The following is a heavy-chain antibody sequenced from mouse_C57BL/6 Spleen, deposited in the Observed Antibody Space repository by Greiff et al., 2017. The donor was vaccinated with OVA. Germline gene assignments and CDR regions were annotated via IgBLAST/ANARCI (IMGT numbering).Heavy chain of an antibody. Sequence: EVQVVESGGGLVKPGGSLKLSCAASGFTFSSYAMSWVRQTPEKRLEWVATISDGGSYTYYPDNVKGRFTISRDNAKNNLYLQMSHLKSEDTAMYYCARDRYGKGFDYWGQGTTLTVSS. D-gene: IGHD2-1*01. CDR3: ARDRYGKGFDY. CDR1: GFTFSSYA. V-gene: IGHV5-4*01. J-gene: IGHJ2*01. CDR2: ISDGGSYT.